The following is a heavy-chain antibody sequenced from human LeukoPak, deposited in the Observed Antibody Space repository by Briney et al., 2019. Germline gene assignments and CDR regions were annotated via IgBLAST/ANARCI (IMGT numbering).Heavy chain of an antibody. CDR3: ATDRELGAFDY. CDR2: MNPNSGNT. J-gene: IGHJ4*02. CDR1: GYTFTSYD. V-gene: IGHV1-8*03. Sequence: ASVKVSCKASGYTFTSYDINWVRQATGQGLEWMGWMNPNSGNTGYAQKFQGRVAITRNTSISTAYMELSSLRSEDTAVYYCATDRELGAFDYWGQGTLVTVSS. D-gene: IGHD1-26*01.